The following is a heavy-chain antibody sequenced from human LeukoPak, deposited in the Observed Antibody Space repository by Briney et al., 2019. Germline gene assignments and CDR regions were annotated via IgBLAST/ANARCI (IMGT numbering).Heavy chain of an antibody. CDR2: IYYSGST. Sequence: ASETLSLTCTVSGGSISSGGYYWSWIRQHPGKGLEWIGYIYYSGSTYYNPSLKSRVTISVDTSKNQFSLKLSSVTAADTAVYYRAREREPVPAAPYYYYYYGMDVWGQGTTVTVSS. V-gene: IGHV4-31*03. J-gene: IGHJ6*02. D-gene: IGHD2-2*01. CDR1: GGSISSGGYY. CDR3: AREREPVPAAPYYYYYYGMDV.